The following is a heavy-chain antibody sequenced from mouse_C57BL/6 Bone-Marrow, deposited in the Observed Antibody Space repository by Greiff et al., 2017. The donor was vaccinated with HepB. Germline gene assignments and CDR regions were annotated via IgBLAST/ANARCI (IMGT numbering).Heavy chain of an antibody. CDR2: IRNKANGYTT. D-gene: IGHD1-1*01. V-gene: IGHV7-3*01. CDR1: GFTFTDYY. Sequence: DVQLVESGGGLVQPGGSLSLSCAASGFTFTDYYMSWVRQPPGKALEWLGFIRNKANGYTTEYSASVKGRFTISRDNSQSILYLQMNALRAEDSATYYCARDSSYGAWFAYWGQGTLVTVSA. J-gene: IGHJ3*01. CDR3: ARDSSYGAWFAY.